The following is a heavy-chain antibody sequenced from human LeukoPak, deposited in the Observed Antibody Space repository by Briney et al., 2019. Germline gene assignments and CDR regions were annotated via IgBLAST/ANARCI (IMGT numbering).Heavy chain of an antibody. CDR3: AKKGIAAADTFDY. J-gene: IGHJ4*02. CDR2: ISGNGVST. Sequence: GGSLRLSCATSGFTFSSYAMSWVRQAPGKGLEWVSAISGNGVSTYYADSVKGRFTISRDNSKNTLYLQMNSLRAEDTAVYYCAKKGIAAADTFDYWGQGTLVTVSS. CDR1: GFTFSSYA. V-gene: IGHV3-23*01. D-gene: IGHD6-13*01.